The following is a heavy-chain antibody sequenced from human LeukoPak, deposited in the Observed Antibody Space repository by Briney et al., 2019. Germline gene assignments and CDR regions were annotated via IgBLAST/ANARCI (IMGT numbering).Heavy chain of an antibody. CDR1: GFTFDDYA. Sequence: GGSLRLSCAASGFTFDDYAMHWVRQAPGKGLEWVSGISWNSGSIGYADSVKGRFTISRDNAKNSLYLQMNSLRAEDTALYYCARDAVRGAHYYFDYWGQGTLVTVSS. D-gene: IGHD3-10*01. CDR2: ISWNSGSI. V-gene: IGHV3-9*01. J-gene: IGHJ4*02. CDR3: ARDAVRGAHYYFDY.